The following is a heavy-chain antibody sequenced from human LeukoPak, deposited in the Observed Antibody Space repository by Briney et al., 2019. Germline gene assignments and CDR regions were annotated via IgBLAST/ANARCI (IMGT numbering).Heavy chain of an antibody. CDR2: IWYDGSNK. CDR3: ARDGEEYDSYFDY. Sequence: GGSLRLSCAASGFTFSSYGMHWVRQAPGKGLEWVAVIWYDGSNKYYADSVKGRFTISRDNSKNTLYLQMNSLRAEDTAVYYCARDGEEYDSYFDYWGQGTLVTVSS. V-gene: IGHV3-33*01. CDR1: GFTFSSYG. J-gene: IGHJ4*02. D-gene: IGHD3-9*01.